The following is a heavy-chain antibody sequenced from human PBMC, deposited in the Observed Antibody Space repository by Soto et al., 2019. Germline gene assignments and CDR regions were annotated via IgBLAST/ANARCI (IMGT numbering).Heavy chain of an antibody. CDR2: IYYSGTT. V-gene: IGHV4-31*03. CDR3: ARDRPYYYDGTGSKSRMAFDI. Sequence: QVQLQESGPGLVKPSQTLSLTCTVSGGSISNANYYWSWIRQHPGQGLEWIGYIYYSGTTYYNPSIKSGLSISRDTSKNQFSLRLSSVPAADTAVYYCARDRPYYYDGTGSKSRMAFDIWGQGTMVTVSS. CDR1: GGSISNANYY. D-gene: IGHD3-22*01. J-gene: IGHJ3*02.